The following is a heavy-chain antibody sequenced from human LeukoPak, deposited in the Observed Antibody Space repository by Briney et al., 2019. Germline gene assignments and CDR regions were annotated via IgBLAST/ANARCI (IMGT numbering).Heavy chain of an antibody. V-gene: IGHV1-18*01. CDR1: GYTFTSYG. CDR3: ASSRGAVAVSPLDY. D-gene: IGHD6-19*01. Sequence: GASVKVSCKASGYTFTSYGISWVRQAPGQGLEWMGWISGYNDNRNYAQKFQGRVTMTTDTSTSTAYMELRSLRSDDTAVYYCASSRGAVAVSPLDYWGQGNLVTVSS. J-gene: IGHJ4*02. CDR2: ISGYNDNR.